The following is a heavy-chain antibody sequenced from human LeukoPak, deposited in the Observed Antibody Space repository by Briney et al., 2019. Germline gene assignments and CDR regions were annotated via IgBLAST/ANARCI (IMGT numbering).Heavy chain of an antibody. V-gene: IGHV2-70*04. CDR3: ARGYCSSTSCYPNWFDP. Sequence: SGPALVKPTQTLTLTCALSGISLTPSGERVGWIRQPPGKALEWLVRIDWDDDKFYSTSLKTRLTISKDTSKNQVVLTMTNMDPVDTATYYCARGYCSSTSCYPNWFDPWGPGTLVTVSA. CDR1: GISLTPSGER. D-gene: IGHD2-2*01. J-gene: IGHJ5*02. CDR2: IDWDDDK.